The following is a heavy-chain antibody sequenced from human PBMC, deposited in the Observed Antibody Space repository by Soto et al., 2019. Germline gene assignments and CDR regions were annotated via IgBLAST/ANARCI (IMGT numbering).Heavy chain of an antibody. CDR3: ARDPQYDFWSGYWFDP. CDR1: GYTFTSYY. V-gene: IGHV1-46*01. CDR2: INPSGGST. J-gene: IGHJ5*02. D-gene: IGHD3-3*01. Sequence: GASVKVSCKASGYTFTSYYMHWVRQAPGQGLEWMGIINPSGGSTSYAQKFQGRVTMTRDTSTSTVYMELSSLRSEDTAVYYCARDPQYDFWSGYWFDPWGQGTLVTVSS.